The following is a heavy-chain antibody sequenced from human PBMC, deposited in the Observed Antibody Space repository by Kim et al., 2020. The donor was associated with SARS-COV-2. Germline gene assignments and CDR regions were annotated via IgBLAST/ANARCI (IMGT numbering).Heavy chain of an antibody. J-gene: IGHJ4*02. D-gene: IGHD6-13*01. Sequence: SQTLSLTCAISGDSVSSNSAAWNWIRQSPSRGLEWLGRTYYRSKWYNDYAVSVKSRITINPDTSKNQFSLQLNSVTPEDTAVYYCARDKSGGYSSSWGGIFDYWGQGTLVTVSS. CDR2: TYYRSKWYN. CDR3: ARDKSGGYSSSWGGIFDY. CDR1: GDSVSSNSAA. V-gene: IGHV6-1*01.